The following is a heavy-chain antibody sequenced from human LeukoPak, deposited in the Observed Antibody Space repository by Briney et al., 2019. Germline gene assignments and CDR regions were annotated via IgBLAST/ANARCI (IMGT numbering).Heavy chain of an antibody. Sequence: GGSLRLSCAASGFTFSDTYMTWIHQVPGKGLEWVAHIANSENTIKYADSVKGRFTISRDNAKNSLFLQMNSLRAEDTAVYYCSRDPRTLDYWGQGTLVTVSS. V-gene: IGHV3-11*01. D-gene: IGHD3/OR15-3a*01. CDR2: IANSENTI. J-gene: IGHJ4*02. CDR3: SRDPRTLDY. CDR1: GFTFSDTY.